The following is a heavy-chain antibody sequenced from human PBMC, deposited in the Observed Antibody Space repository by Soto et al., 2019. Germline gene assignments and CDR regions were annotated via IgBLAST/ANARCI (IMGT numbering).Heavy chain of an antibody. Sequence: ASVKVSCKASGYTFTGYYMHWVRQAPGQGLEWMGWINPNSGGTNYAQKFQGRVTMTRDTSINTAYMELSRLRSDDTAVYYCARDVKITFGGVIVMYYFDYWGQGTLVTVSS. J-gene: IGHJ4*02. CDR3: ARDVKITFGGVIVMYYFDY. CDR1: GYTFTGYY. D-gene: IGHD3-16*02. V-gene: IGHV1-2*02. CDR2: INPNSGGT.